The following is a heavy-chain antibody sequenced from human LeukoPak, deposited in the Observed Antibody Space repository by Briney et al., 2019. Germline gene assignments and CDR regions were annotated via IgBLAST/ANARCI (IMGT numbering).Heavy chain of an antibody. CDR3: ASESRYCSGGSCFVTWFDP. J-gene: IGHJ5*02. V-gene: IGHV4-61*02. Sequence: SQTLSLTCTVSGGSISSGSYYWSWIRQPAGKGLEWIGRIYTSGSTNYNPSLKSRVTISVDTSKNQFSLKLSSVTAADTAVYHCASESRYCSGGSCFVTWFDPWGQGTLVTVSS. D-gene: IGHD2-15*01. CDR1: GGSISSGSYY. CDR2: IYTSGST.